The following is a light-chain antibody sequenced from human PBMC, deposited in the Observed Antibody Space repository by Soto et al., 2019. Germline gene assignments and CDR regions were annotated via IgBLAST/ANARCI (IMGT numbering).Light chain of an antibody. J-gene: IGKJ4*01. Sequence: EIVMTQSPATLSVSPGERATLSCRASQSVSSNLAWYQQKPGQAPRLLIYGASTRATDIPARFSGSGSGTEFTLTINSLQSEDFAVYHCQQYNNWSPLTFGGGTKVEIK. CDR1: QSVSSN. CDR3: QQYNNWSPLT. V-gene: IGKV3-15*01. CDR2: GAS.